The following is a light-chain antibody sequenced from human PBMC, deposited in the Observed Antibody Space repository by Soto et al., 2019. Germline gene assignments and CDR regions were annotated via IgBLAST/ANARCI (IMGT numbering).Light chain of an antibody. Sequence: TQSPGTLSLSPGETATLSCRASQSVKYNYLAWYQQRPGQAPRLLIYDASSRVAGIPDRFRGSGSGTDFTLTISRLEPQDFAVYFCLHNGYTAGTFGRGTKVEIK. V-gene: IGKV3-20*01. J-gene: IGKJ1*01. CDR3: LHNGYTAGT. CDR1: QSVKYNY. CDR2: DAS.